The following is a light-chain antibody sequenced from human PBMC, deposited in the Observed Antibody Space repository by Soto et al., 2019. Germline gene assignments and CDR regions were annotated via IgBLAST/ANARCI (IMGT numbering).Light chain of an antibody. Sequence: DVVMTQSPLSLPVTLGQPASISCRSNQSLVHSDGIAYFSWFQQRPGRSPRRLIYKVSNRDSGVPARFSGSGSVTDFAMKISRVEADDVGVYYCMQGTHWPITFGQGTRLESK. CDR1: QSLVHSDGIAY. V-gene: IGKV2-30*02. CDR2: KVS. J-gene: IGKJ5*01. CDR3: MQGTHWPIT.